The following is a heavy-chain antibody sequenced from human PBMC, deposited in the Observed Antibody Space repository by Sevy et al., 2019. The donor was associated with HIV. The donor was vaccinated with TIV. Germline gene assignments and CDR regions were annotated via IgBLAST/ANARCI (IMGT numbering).Heavy chain of an antibody. CDR1: GYPFTSFG. CDR3: AKDRGYCSGGSCYIQV. Sequence: ASVKVSCKGSGYPFTSFGISWVRQAPGQALEWMGWINTNNGNANYAQKYQGRVTMTRDTSTSTAYMELRSLRSDDTAVYYCAKDRGYCSGGSCYIQVWGQGTLVTVSS. D-gene: IGHD2-15*01. V-gene: IGHV1-18*01. J-gene: IGHJ1*01. CDR2: INTNNGNA.